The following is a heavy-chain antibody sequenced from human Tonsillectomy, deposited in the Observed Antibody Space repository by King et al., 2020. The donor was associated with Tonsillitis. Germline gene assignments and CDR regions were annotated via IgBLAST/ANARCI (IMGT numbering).Heavy chain of an antibody. V-gene: IGHV1-18*01. J-gene: IGHJ4*02. D-gene: IGHD2-2*01. CDR2: ISAYSYHT. CDR1: GYTFTNYG. CDR3: ARDRDIVVIPAAPSDY. Sequence: VQLVQSGADVKKPGASVKVSCKASGYTFTNYGISWVRQAPGQGLEWMGWISAYSYHTNYAQKFQGRVTLTTDTSTNTAYMELRSLRSDDTAVYYCARDRDIVVIPAAPSDYWGQGTLVTVSS.